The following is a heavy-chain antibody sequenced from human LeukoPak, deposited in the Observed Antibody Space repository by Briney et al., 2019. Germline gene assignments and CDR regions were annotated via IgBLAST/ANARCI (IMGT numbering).Heavy chain of an antibody. CDR1: GFTFSSYS. V-gene: IGHV3-21*01. CDR2: ISSSSSYI. D-gene: IGHD5-12*01. CDR3: ARVKRGDIVATISPRSAFDI. Sequence: GGSLRLSCAASGFTFSSYSMNWVRQAPGKGLEWVSSISSSSSYIYYSDSVKGRFTISRDNAKNSLYLQMNSLRAEDTAVYYCARVKRGDIVATISPRSAFDIWGQGTMVTVSS. J-gene: IGHJ3*02.